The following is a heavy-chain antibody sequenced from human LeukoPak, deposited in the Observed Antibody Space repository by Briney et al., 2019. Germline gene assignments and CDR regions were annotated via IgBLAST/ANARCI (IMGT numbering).Heavy chain of an antibody. D-gene: IGHD4-11*01. Sequence: GGSLRLSCAASGFTFSDYYMSWIRQAPGKGLEWVSYISSSSSYTNYADSVKGRFTISRDNAKISLYLQMNSLRAEDTAVYYCARAPYYSNYGPYYYGMDVWGQGTTVTVSS. CDR1: GFTFSDYY. J-gene: IGHJ6*02. CDR3: ARAPYYSNYGPYYYGMDV. CDR2: ISSSSSYT. V-gene: IGHV3-11*06.